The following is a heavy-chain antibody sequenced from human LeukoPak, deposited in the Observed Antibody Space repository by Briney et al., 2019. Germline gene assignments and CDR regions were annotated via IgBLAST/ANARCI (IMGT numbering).Heavy chain of an antibody. CDR3: ARTPGEDPTVTTRAVWFDP. Sequence: ASVKVSCKASGYTFTSYAMNWVRQAPGQGLEWMGWINTNTGNPTYAQGFTGRFVFSLDTSVSTAYLQISSLKAEDTTVYYCARTPGEDPTVTTRAVWFDPWGQGTLVTVSS. CDR1: GYTFTSYA. D-gene: IGHD4-17*01. V-gene: IGHV7-4-1*02. CDR2: INTNTGNP. J-gene: IGHJ5*02.